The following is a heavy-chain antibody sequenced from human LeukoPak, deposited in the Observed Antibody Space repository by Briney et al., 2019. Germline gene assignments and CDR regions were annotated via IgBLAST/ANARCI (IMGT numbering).Heavy chain of an antibody. D-gene: IGHD2-15*01. J-gene: IGHJ4*02. V-gene: IGHV4-61*01. CDR3: ARDSDGGSYDH. Sequence: SETLSLTCTVSGGSISSSSYYWSWIRQPPGKGLERIGYIYYSGSTNYNPSLKSRVTISVDTSKNQFSLKLTSVTAADTAVYYCARDSDGGSYDHWGQGILVIVSS. CDR1: GGSISSSSYY. CDR2: IYYSGST.